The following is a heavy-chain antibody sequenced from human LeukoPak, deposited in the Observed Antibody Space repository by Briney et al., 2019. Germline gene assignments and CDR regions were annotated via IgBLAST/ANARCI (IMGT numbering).Heavy chain of an antibody. Sequence: QAGGSLRLSCVASGFTFSSYWMSWVRQAPGKGLVWVSRINSDASTTSYADSVKGRFTISRDNAKNTLHLQMNSLRAEDTAVYYCTRVAGSGSVDWGQGTLVTVSS. D-gene: IGHD1-26*01. CDR2: INSDASTT. CDR3: TRVAGSGSVD. J-gene: IGHJ4*02. V-gene: IGHV3-74*01. CDR1: GFTFSSYW.